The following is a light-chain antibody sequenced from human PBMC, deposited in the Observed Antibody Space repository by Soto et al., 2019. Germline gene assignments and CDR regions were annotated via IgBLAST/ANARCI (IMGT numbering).Light chain of an antibody. J-gene: IGKJ4*01. Sequence: ETVLTQSPATLSLSPGERAILSCRASQSVSTYLAWYQKKPGQAPRLLISDASNRATGIPDRFSGSGSGTDFTLTISSLDPEDFAVYYCQQRSSWPLTFGGGTKVEIK. CDR2: DAS. CDR1: QSVSTY. V-gene: IGKV3-11*01. CDR3: QQRSSWPLT.